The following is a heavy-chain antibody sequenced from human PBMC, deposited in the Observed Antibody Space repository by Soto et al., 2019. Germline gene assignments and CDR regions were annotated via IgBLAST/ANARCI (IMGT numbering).Heavy chain of an antibody. CDR1: GYTFTGYY. CDR3: ARGPPYYDILTGYSGHFDY. J-gene: IGHJ4*02. CDR2: INPNSGGT. V-gene: IGHV1-2*04. D-gene: IGHD3-9*01. Sequence: ASVKVSCKASGYTFTGYYMHWVRQAPGQGLEWMGWINPNSGGTNYAQKFQGWVTMTRDTSISTAYMELSRLRSDDTAVYYCARGPPYYDILTGYSGHFDYWGQG.